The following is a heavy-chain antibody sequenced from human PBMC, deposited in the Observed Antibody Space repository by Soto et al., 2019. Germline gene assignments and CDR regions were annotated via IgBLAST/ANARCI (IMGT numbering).Heavy chain of an antibody. D-gene: IGHD1-7*01. CDR1: GFTFSSYA. CDR2: ISSSSNTI. J-gene: IGHJ4*02. V-gene: IGHV3-48*01. Sequence: PGGSLRLSCAASGFTFSSYAMNWVRQAPGKGLQWISYISSSSNTIYYADSVKGRFTISRDYAKNSLYLQMNSLRVEDTAVYYCVRGELRPRFDYWGQGTLVTVSS. CDR3: VRGELRPRFDY.